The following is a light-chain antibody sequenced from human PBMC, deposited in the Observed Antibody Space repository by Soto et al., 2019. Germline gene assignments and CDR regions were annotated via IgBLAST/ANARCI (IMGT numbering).Light chain of an antibody. CDR2: DND. CDR3: EAWDSSLSAGV. Sequence: QSVLTQPPSVSAAPGQKVTVSFSGSRSNIGNNYVSWYQHLPGTAPKLLIYDNDKRPSGIPDRFSASKSGTSATLGITGLQTGDEADYYCEAWDSSLSAGVFGGGTQLTVL. J-gene: IGLJ3*02. V-gene: IGLV1-51*01. CDR1: RSNIGNNY.